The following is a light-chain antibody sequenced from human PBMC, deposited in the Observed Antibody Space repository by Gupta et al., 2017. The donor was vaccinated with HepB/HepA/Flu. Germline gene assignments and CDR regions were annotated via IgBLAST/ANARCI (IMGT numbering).Light chain of an antibody. CDR1: SSNIGSNT. CDR2: SNN. J-gene: IGLJ2*01. CDR3: AAWDDSLNAL. V-gene: IGLV1-44*01. Sequence: QSVLTQPPSASGTPGQRVTISCSGSSSNIGSNTVHWYQQLPGTAHKLLIYSNNQRPSGVPDRFSGSKAGTSASLAISVLQSEDADDYYCAAWDDSLNALFGGGTKLTVL.